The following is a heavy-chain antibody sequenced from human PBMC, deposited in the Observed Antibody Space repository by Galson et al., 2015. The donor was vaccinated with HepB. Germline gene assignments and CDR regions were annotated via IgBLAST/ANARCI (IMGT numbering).Heavy chain of an antibody. Sequence: SVKVSCKASGYTFTSYGISWVRQAPGQGLEWMGWISAYNGNTNYAQKLQGRVTMTTDTPTSTAYMELRSLRSDDTAVYYCASQSSGWPYDAFDIWGQGTMVTVSS. CDR3: ASQSSGWPYDAFDI. J-gene: IGHJ3*02. CDR1: GYTFTSYG. CDR2: ISAYNGNT. V-gene: IGHV1-18*04. D-gene: IGHD6-19*01.